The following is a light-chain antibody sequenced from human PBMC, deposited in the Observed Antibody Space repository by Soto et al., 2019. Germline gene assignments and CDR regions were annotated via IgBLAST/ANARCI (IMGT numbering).Light chain of an antibody. J-gene: IGKJ4*01. V-gene: IGKV3-11*01. CDR2: DAS. Sequence: EMVLTQSPATLSLSPGERATLSCRASQSVNSYLAWYQQKPGQAPRLLIYDASNRATGIPARFSGSGSGTDFTLTISSLEPEDFGVYYCQQRTNWPPLTFGGGTKVEIK. CDR1: QSVNSY. CDR3: QQRTNWPPLT.